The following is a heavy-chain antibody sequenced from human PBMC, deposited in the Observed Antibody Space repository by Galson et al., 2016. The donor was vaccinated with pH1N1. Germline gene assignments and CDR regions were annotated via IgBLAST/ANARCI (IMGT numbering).Heavy chain of an antibody. CDR3: AHRIRRDDGDPGTFDD. J-gene: IGHJ4*02. V-gene: IGHV2-5*02. CDR1: GFSLTSREVA. CDR2: ISFDDDK. D-gene: IGHD4-17*01. Sequence: PALVKPTQPLTLTCTVSGFSLTSREVAVAWFRQPPGKTLEWLAVISFDDDKRYRPSLQIRVSLTMDTSTDQVVLTMDNMDPMDTATYFCAHRIRRDDGDPGTFDDWGQGTLVTVSS.